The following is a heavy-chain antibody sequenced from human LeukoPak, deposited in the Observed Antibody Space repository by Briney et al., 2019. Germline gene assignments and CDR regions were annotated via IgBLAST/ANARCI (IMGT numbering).Heavy chain of an antibody. CDR1: GGSFSGYY. J-gene: IGHJ4*02. CDR2: INHSGST. V-gene: IGHV4-34*01. CDR3: ARIYGSGVDY. Sequence: SETLSLTCAVYGGSFSGYYWSWIRQPPGKGLEWIGEINHSGSTNYNPSLKSRVTISVDTSKNQFSLKLSSVTAADTAVYYCARIYGSGVDYWGQETLVTVSS. D-gene: IGHD3-10*01.